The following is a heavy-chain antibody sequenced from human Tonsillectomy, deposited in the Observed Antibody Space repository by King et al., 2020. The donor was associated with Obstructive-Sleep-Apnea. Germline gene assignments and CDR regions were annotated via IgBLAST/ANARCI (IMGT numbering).Heavy chain of an antibody. V-gene: IGHV3-33*06. Sequence: VQLVESGGGVVQPGRSLRLSCAASGFTFSSFGMHWVRQAPGKGLEWVALIWYDGFSTYYADSVKGRFTISRDNAKNTLYLQMNSLRAEDTAVYYCAKTFCYTTSCYAVDYWGQGTLVTVSS. CDR3: AKTFCYTTSCYAVDY. CDR1: GFTFSSFG. J-gene: IGHJ4*02. D-gene: IGHD2-2*01. CDR2: IWYDGFST.